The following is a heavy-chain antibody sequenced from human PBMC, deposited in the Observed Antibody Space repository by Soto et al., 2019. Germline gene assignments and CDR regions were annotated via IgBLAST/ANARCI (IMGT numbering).Heavy chain of an antibody. V-gene: IGHV6-1*01. D-gene: IGHD3-10*02. CDR3: VEGFALMS. CDR1: GDSVSRNNAA. Sequence: SPTLSLTCAISGDSVSRNNAAWNWIRQSPSRGLEWLGRTYYRSEWHDDYALSVKSRIIIKPDTSKNQFSLQLNSVTPEDTAVYYCVEGFALMSWGPGTLVTVSS. J-gene: IGHJ5*02. CDR2: TYYRSEWHD.